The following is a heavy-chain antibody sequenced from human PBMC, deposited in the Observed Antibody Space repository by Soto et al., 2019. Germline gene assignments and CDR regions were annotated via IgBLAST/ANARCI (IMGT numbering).Heavy chain of an antibody. Sequence: GESLKISCKGSGYSFTSYWIGWVRQTPGKGLEWMGRIDPSDSYTNYSPSFQGRVTISADRSISTAFLQWSSLEASDTAIYYCARRLSGPKEEYNAYYFYGLDVWGQGTTVTVSS. CDR1: GYSFTSYW. CDR3: ARRLSGPKEEYNAYYFYGLDV. CDR2: IDPSDSYT. V-gene: IGHV5-10-1*01. J-gene: IGHJ6*02. D-gene: IGHD1-1*01.